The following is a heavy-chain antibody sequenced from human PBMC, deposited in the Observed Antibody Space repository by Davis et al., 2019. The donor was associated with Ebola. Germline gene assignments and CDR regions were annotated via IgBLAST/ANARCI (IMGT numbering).Heavy chain of an antibody. J-gene: IGHJ3*02. D-gene: IGHD3-16*01. CDR2: ISAYNGNT. V-gene: IGHV1-18*01. Sequence: ASVKVSCKASGGTFSSYAISWVRQAPGQGLEWMGWISAYNGNTNYAQKLQGRVTMTTDTSTSTAYMELRSLRSDDTAVYYCARDSRVGAFDIWCQGTMVTVSS. CDR3: ARDSRVGAFDI. CDR1: GGTFSSYA.